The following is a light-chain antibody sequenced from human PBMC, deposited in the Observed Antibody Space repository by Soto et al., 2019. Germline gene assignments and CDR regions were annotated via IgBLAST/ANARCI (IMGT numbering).Light chain of an antibody. CDR2: DVS. CDR1: SSDVGGYNY. Sequence: QSALTQPASVSGSPGQSITISCTGTSSDVGGYNYVSWYQQHPGKAPKLMIYDVSNRPSGVSNCFSGSKSGNTASLTISGLQAEDEADYYCSSYTSSSTYFGGGTKLTVL. CDR3: SSYTSSSTY. J-gene: IGLJ2*01. V-gene: IGLV2-14*01.